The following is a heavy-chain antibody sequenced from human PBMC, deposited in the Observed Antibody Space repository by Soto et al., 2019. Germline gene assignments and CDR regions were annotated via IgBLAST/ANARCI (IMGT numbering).Heavy chain of an antibody. CDR2: IKEDGSVK. Sequence: EVQVVESGGGLVQPGGSLRLSCAFSEFTFSRYYMAWFRQAPGKGLEWVANIKEDGSVKNYVDSLEGRFTISRDNAKNSLYLQLNRLSAEDTAMYYCARDWGYCGGDGCRYAFDIWGQGTMVTVSS. CDR3: ARDWGYCGGDGCRYAFDI. V-gene: IGHV3-7*01. J-gene: IGHJ3*02. CDR1: EFTFSRYY. D-gene: IGHD2-21*01.